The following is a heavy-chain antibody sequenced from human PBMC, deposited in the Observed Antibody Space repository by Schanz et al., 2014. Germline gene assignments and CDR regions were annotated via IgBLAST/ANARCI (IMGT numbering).Heavy chain of an antibody. CDR1: GYTFTTYY. J-gene: IGHJ4*01. CDR2: INPSGGST. Sequence: QVQLLQSGAEVKKPGASMKVSCKASGYTFTTYYMLWVRQAPGQGLEWMGIINPSGGSTRYGQKFQCRITVTTDTSTSTVYLELSSLRSDDTAGYYCGRGFSRSYIDFWGQGTLITVSS. V-gene: IGHV1-46*03. D-gene: IGHD6-6*01. CDR3: GRGFSRSYIDF.